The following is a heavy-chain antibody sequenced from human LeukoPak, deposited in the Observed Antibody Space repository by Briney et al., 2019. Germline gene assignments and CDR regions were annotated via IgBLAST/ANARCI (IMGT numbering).Heavy chain of an antibody. CDR2: ISYDGSNK. CDR3: AKGDGVGYYMDV. CDR1: GFTFSSYA. J-gene: IGHJ6*03. D-gene: IGHD2-8*01. V-gene: IGHV3-30*04. Sequence: GRSLRLSCAASGFTFSSYAMHWVRQAPGKGLEWVALISYDGSNKYYADSVKARFIISRDNSKNTVYLQMNSLRAEDTAVYYCAKGDGVGYYMDVWGKGTTVTISS.